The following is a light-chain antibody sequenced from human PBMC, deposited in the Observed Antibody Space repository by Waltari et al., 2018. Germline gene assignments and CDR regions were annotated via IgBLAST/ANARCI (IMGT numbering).Light chain of an antibody. V-gene: IGKV3-20*01. CDR2: DAS. CDR1: QSVART. CDR3: QKYGTLPAT. Sequence: EIVLTQSPGTLSLSPGERATLSCRASQSVARTLAWYQQKPGQAPRLLIYDASTRATGIPDRSSGSGFGTDFSLTISRLEPEDFAVYYCQKYGTLPATFGQGTKVEIK. J-gene: IGKJ1*01.